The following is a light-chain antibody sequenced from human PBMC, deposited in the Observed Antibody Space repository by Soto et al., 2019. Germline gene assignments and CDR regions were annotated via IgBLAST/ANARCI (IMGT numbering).Light chain of an antibody. J-gene: IGLJ3*02. CDR1: SSNIGSNT. Sequence: QPVLTQPPSASGTPGQRVTISCSGSSSNIGSNTVNWYQQLPGTAPKLLIYSNNQQPSGVPDRFSGSKSGTSASLAISGLQSEDEADYYCAAWDDSLNGGVFGGGTKLTVL. V-gene: IGLV1-44*01. CDR3: AAWDDSLNGGV. CDR2: SNN.